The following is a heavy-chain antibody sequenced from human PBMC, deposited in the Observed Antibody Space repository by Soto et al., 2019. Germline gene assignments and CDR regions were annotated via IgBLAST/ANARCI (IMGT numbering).Heavy chain of an antibody. Sequence: QVQVVQSGAEVKKPGASVKVSCKASGYTFAGHYLHWVRQAPGQGLEWMGWINAYSGDTNYAQKFQGRFTMTRDTSISTAYMELNRLRSDDTAVYYCATGGAAGGFFDYWGQGALVTVSS. J-gene: IGHJ4*02. CDR2: INAYSGDT. CDR1: GYTFAGHY. CDR3: ATGGAAGGFFDY. D-gene: IGHD3-10*01. V-gene: IGHV1-2*02.